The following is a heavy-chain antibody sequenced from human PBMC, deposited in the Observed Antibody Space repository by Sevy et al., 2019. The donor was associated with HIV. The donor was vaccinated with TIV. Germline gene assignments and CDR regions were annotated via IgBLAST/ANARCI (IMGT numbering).Heavy chain of an antibody. CDR3: AREFDFWSGYYAYGMDV. CDR2: INPNSGGT. J-gene: IGHJ6*02. CDR1: GYTFTGYY. Sequence: ASVKVSCKASGYTFTGYYMHWVRQAPGQGLEWMGRINPNSGGTNYARKSQGRVTMTRDTSISTAYMELSRLRSDDTAVYYCAREFDFWSGYYAYGMDVWGQGTTVTVSS. D-gene: IGHD3-3*01. V-gene: IGHV1-2*06.